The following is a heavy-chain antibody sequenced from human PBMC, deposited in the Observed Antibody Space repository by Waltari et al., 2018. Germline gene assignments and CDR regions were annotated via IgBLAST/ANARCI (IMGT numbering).Heavy chain of an antibody. D-gene: IGHD6-19*01. J-gene: IGHJ4*02. CDR1: GFTFSSYA. V-gene: IGHV3-30-3*01. CDR3: AREKAHGAGY. CDR2: IAYDGSNK. Sequence: QVQLVESGGGVVQPGRSLRLSCAASGFTFSSYAMHWVRQAPGKGLEWVAGIAYDGSNKYYADSVKGRLTISRDNSKNTLYLQMNSLRAEDTAVYYCAREKAHGAGYWGQGTLVTVSS.